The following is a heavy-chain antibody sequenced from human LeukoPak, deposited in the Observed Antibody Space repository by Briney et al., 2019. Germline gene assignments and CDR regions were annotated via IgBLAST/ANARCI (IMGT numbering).Heavy chain of an antibody. Sequence: RASVKVSCKASGFTFTSSAMQWVRQARGQRLEWIGWIVVGSGNTNYAQKFQERVTITRDMSTSTAYMELSSLRSEDTAVYYCAADHQTYDSSGSPFDPWGQGTLVTVSS. CDR2: IVVGSGNT. CDR1: GFTFTSSA. D-gene: IGHD3-22*01. V-gene: IGHV1-58*02. CDR3: AADHQTYDSSGSPFDP. J-gene: IGHJ5*02.